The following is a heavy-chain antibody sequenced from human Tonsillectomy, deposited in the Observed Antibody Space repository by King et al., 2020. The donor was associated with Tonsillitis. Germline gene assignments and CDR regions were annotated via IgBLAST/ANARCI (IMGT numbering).Heavy chain of an antibody. CDR3: AREMFGGVIVDAFDI. V-gene: IGHV3-33*01. D-gene: IGHD3-16*01. J-gene: IGHJ3*02. Sequence: VQLVESGGGVVQPGRSLRLSCAASGFTFSSYGMHWVRQAPGKGLEWVAVIWYDGNNKYYADSVKGRFTISRDNSKNTVYLQMNSLRAEDTAVYYCAREMFGGVIVDAFDIWGQGKMGNGSS. CDR1: GFTFSSYG. CDR2: IWYDGNNK.